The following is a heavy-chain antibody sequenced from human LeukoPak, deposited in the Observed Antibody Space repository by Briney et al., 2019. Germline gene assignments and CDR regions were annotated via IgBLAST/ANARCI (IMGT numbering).Heavy chain of an antibody. Sequence: GASVKVSCKASGYTFTSYGISWVRQAPGQGLEWMGGIIPIFGTANYAQKFQGRVTITTDESTSTAYMELSSLRSEDTAVYYCALQVHYYYMDVWGKGTTVTVSS. CDR2: IIPIFGTA. CDR3: ALQVHYYYMDV. J-gene: IGHJ6*03. V-gene: IGHV1-69*05. CDR1: GYTFTSYG.